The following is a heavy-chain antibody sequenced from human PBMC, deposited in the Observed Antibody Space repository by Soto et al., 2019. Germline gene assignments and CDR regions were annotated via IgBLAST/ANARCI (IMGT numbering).Heavy chain of an antibody. CDR1: GYTITSYY. D-gene: IGHD3-22*01. J-gene: IGHJ4*02. CDR3: AIEYYYDSRTLG. Sequence: ASVKVSPTASGYTITSYYMHWVRQEPGQGLEWMGIINPSGGTTSYAQKFQGRVTMTRDTSTSTVYMELSSLRSEDTAVYYCAIEYYYDSRTLGWGQGTLVNVSS. V-gene: IGHV1-46*01. CDR2: INPSGGTT.